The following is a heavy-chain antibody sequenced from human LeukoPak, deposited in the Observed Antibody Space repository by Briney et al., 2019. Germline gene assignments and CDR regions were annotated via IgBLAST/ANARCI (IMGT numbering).Heavy chain of an antibody. V-gene: IGHV4-59*01. CDR1: GGSISSYY. CDR2: IYYSGST. CDR3: ARDRAGLRYFDWLPTIYYYYGMDV. D-gene: IGHD3-9*01. J-gene: IGHJ6*02. Sequence: SETLSLTCTVSGGSISSYYWSWIRQPPGKGLEWIGYIYYSGSTNYNPSLKSRVTISVDTSKNQFSLKLSSVTAADAAVYYCARDRAGLRYFDWLPTIYYYYGMDVWGQGTTVTVSS.